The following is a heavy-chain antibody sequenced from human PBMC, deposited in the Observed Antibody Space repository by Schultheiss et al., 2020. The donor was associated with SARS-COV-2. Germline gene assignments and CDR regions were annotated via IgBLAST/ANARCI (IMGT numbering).Heavy chain of an antibody. J-gene: IGHJ6*02. CDR2: INHSGST. CDR1: GGSISSGGYY. V-gene: IGHV4-61*08. Sequence: SQTLSLTCTVSGGSISSGGYYWSWIRQPPGKGLEWIGEINHSGSTNYNPSLKSRVTISVDTSKNQFSLKLSSVTAADTAVYYCAGPILTGYYYYYGMDVWGQGTTVTVSS. D-gene: IGHD3-9*01. CDR3: AGPILTGYYYYYGMDV.